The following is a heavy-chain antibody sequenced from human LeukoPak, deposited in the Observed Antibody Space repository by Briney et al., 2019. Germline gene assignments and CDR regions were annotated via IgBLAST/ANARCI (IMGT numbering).Heavy chain of an antibody. Sequence: PGGSLRLSCAASEFTFSSYAMSWVRQAPGKGLEWVSAISGSGGSTYYADSVKGRFTISRDNSKNTLYLQMNSLRAEDTAVYYCAKGGFAIFGVVTRLHYWGQGTLVTVSS. CDR1: EFTFSSYA. V-gene: IGHV3-23*01. D-gene: IGHD3-3*02. CDR2: ISGSGGST. CDR3: AKGGFAIFGVVTRLHY. J-gene: IGHJ4*02.